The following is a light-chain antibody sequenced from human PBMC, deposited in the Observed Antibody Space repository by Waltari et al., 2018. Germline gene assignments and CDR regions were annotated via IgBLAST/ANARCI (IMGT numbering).Light chain of an antibody. Sequence: QSALTQPASVSGSPGQSLTISCTGPSSDVGGYNYVSWYQQHPGKAPKLMIYDVSNRPSGVSNRFSGSKSGNTASLTISGLQAEDEADYYCSSYISSSTLELFGGGTSLTVL. CDR3: SSYISSSTLEL. CDR1: SSDVGGYNY. J-gene: IGLJ2*01. CDR2: DVS. V-gene: IGLV2-14*03.